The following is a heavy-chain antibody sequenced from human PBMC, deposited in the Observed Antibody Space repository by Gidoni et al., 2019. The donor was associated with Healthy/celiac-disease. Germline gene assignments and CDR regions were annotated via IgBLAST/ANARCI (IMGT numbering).Heavy chain of an antibody. D-gene: IGHD1-26*01. CDR2: INPNSGGT. Sequence: QVQLVQSGAEVKKPGASVKVSCKASGYTFTGYYMHWVRQAPGQGLEWRGWINPNSGGTSYAQKFQGRVTMTRDTSISTAYMELSRLRSDDTAVYYCAREGSVGATEFDYWGQGTLVTVSS. CDR1: GYTFTGYY. V-gene: IGHV1-2*02. J-gene: IGHJ4*02. CDR3: AREGSVGATEFDY.